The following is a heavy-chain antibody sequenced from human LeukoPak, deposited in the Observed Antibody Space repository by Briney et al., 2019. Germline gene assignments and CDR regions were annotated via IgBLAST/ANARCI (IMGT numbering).Heavy chain of an antibody. CDR2: ISTSGST. CDR1: GCSISSYY. CDR3: ARASYYRGSGSYFNPWFDP. J-gene: IGHJ5*02. Sequence: SETLSLTCTVSGCSISSYYWSWIRQPAGKGLEWIGRISTSGSTNYNPSLKSRVSMSVDTSKNQFSLKLSSVTGADTAVYYRARASYYRGSGSYFNPWFDPWGQGTLVTVSS. V-gene: IGHV4-4*07. D-gene: IGHD3-10*01.